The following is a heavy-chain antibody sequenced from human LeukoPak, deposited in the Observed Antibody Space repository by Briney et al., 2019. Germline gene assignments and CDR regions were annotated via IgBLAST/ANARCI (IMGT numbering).Heavy chain of an antibody. CDR3: ARGVVTDDYYMDV. CDR1: GGSITSGRYY. J-gene: IGHJ6*03. D-gene: IGHD2-21*02. V-gene: IGHV4-61*02. CDR2: LYTNDNT. Sequence: PSETLSLTCSVAGGSITSGRYYWTWIRKPAGKGLEWIGRLYTNDNTNYDPSLESRVSISVDTSKSQFYLLLTSVTAADTAVYFCARGVVTDDYYMDVWGKGITVIVSS.